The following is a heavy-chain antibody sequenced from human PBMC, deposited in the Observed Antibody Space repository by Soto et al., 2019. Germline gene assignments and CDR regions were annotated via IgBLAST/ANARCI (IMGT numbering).Heavy chain of an antibody. CDR3: ARDQGGEFLKGAGMDV. Sequence: QVQLQESGPGLVKPSETLSLTCTVSGDSISRYYWSWIRLSPGKGLEWIGYIYYSGETNDNPSVKRRDTISVDRTKNQFSLKLSSVTAADTAVYYCARDQGGEFLKGAGMDVWGQGTTVTVSS. CDR2: IYYSGET. D-gene: IGHD3-10*01. J-gene: IGHJ6*02. CDR1: GDSISRYY. V-gene: IGHV4-59*01.